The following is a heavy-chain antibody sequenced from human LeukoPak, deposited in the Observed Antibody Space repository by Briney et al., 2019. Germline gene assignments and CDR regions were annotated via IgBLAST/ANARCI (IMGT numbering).Heavy chain of an antibody. D-gene: IGHD6-19*01. CDR3: AREKRVAGSRGGFDP. V-gene: IGHV1-69*04. CDR1: GDTFSSYA. CDR2: INPMRGLA. J-gene: IGHJ5*02. Sequence: GSSVKVSCKAPGDTFSSYAISWVRQAPGQGLEWMGRINPMRGLANNAQKFQGRVTITADKSTSTAYMELSRLRSDDTAVYYCAREKRVAGSRGGFDPWGQGTLVTVSS.